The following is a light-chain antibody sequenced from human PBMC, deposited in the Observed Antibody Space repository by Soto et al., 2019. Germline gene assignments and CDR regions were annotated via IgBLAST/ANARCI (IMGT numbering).Light chain of an antibody. V-gene: IGKV4-1*01. CDR2: WAS. J-gene: IGKJ1*01. Sequence: DIVMTQSPDSLAVSLGERATINCKSSQSVLYSSNYNNYLAWYQQKPGQPPKLLIYWASSRQSGVPVRFSGSGSGTDFTLTISSLQAEDVAVYYCQQYYKTPWTFGQGTKVEIK. CDR1: QSVLYSSNYNNY. CDR3: QQYYKTPWT.